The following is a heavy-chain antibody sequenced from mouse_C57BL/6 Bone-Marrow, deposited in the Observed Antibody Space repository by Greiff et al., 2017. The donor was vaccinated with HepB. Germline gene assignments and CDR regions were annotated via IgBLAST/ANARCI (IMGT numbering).Heavy chain of an antibody. D-gene: IGHD1-1*01. CDR2: IYPRSGNT. CDR1: GYTFTSYG. CDR3: ASSPSIYYYGSSYFYYAMDY. Sequence: QVQLQQSGAELARPGASVKLSCKASGYTFTSYGISWVKQRTGQGLEWIGEIYPRSGNTYYNEKFKGKATLTADKSSSTAYMELRSLTSEDSAVYFCASSPSIYYYGSSYFYYAMDYWGQGTSVTVSS. J-gene: IGHJ4*01. V-gene: IGHV1-81*01.